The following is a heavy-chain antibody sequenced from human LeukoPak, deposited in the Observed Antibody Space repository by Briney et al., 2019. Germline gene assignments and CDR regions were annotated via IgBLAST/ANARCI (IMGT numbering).Heavy chain of an antibody. D-gene: IGHD6-19*01. CDR3: ARDDSSGWSTGRDYYYGMDV. CDR1: GGSISSYY. J-gene: IGHJ6*02. CDR2: IYTSGST. Sequence: PSETLSLTCTVSGGSISSYYWSWIRQPPGKGLEWIGYIYTSGSTNYNPSLKSRVTISVDTSKNQFSLKLSSVTAADTAVYYCARDDSSGWSTGRDYYYGMDVWGQGTTVTVSS. V-gene: IGHV4-59*01.